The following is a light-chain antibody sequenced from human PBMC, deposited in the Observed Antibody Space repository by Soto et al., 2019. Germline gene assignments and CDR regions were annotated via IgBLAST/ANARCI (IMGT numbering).Light chain of an antibody. CDR1: QTISTF. CDR2: SIS. CDR3: QQTYNLPPT. J-gene: IGKJ4*01. V-gene: IGKV1-39*01. Sequence: DIQLTQSPSSLSASVGDRVSITCRTSQTISTFLNWYHHRPGQAPKLLIYSISNLQSGVPSRFSGGGAGTEFTLTISSLQPEDFLSYSCQQTYNLPPTFGGGTRVQIK.